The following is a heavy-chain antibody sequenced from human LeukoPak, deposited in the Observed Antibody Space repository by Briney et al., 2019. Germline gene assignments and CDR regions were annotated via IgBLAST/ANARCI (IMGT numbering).Heavy chain of an antibody. CDR3: ARDTREFDP. V-gene: IGHV3-48*04. CDR1: GFMFSSYS. D-gene: IGHD2-15*01. Sequence: GGSLRLSCAASGFMFSSYSMNWVRQAPGKGLEWVSYISSSTSSTIFYADSVKGRFTVSRDNAKNPLYLQMNSLRAEDTAVYFCARDTREFDPWGQGTLVTVSS. CDR2: ISSSTSSTI. J-gene: IGHJ5*02.